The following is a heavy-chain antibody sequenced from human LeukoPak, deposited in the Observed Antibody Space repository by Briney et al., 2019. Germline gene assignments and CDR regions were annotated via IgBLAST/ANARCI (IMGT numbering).Heavy chain of an antibody. CDR3: AKDMGVVKFGVVPTGSDYYYGMDV. J-gene: IGHJ6*02. CDR1: GFTFSSYG. D-gene: IGHD3-3*01. V-gene: IGHV3-33*06. Sequence: GRSLRLSCAASGFTFSSYGMHWVRQAPGKGLEWVAVIWYDGSNKYYADSVKGRFTISRDNSKNTLYLQMNSLRAEDTAVYYCAKDMGVVKFGVVPTGSDYYYGMDVWGQGTTVTVSS. CDR2: IWYDGSNK.